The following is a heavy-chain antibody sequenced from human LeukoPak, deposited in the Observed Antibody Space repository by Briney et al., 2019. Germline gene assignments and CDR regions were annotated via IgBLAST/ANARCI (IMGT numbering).Heavy chain of an antibody. Sequence: GGSLRLSCAASGFTFSSYGMHWVRQAPGKGLEWVAVISYDGSNKYYADSVKGRFTISRDNSKNTLYLQMNSLRAEDAAVYYCAKGPSSSWYTPISDYWGQGTLVTVSS. D-gene: IGHD6-13*01. V-gene: IGHV3-30*18. CDR2: ISYDGSNK. CDR3: AKGPSSSWYTPISDY. CDR1: GFTFSSYG. J-gene: IGHJ4*02.